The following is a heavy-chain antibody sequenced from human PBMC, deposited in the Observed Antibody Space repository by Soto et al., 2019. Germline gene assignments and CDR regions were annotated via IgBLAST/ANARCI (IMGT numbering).Heavy chain of an antibody. CDR2: ITPIFGTA. Sequence: QVQLVQSGAEVKKPGSSVNVSCKASGGTFSSYAISWVRQAPGQGLEWMGGITPIFGTANYAQKFQGRVTITADKSPSTAYMELSSLRSEDTAVYYCARERWIAVAGNWYFDLWGRGTLVTVSS. D-gene: IGHD6-19*01. J-gene: IGHJ2*01. V-gene: IGHV1-69*06. CDR1: GGTFSSYA. CDR3: ARERWIAVAGNWYFDL.